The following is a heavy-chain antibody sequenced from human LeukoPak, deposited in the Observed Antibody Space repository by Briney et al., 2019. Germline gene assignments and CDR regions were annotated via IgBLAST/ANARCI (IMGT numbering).Heavy chain of an antibody. CDR1: GFTFDDYG. V-gene: IGHV3-20*04. J-gene: IGHJ4*02. Sequence: GGSLRLSCAASGFTFDDYGMSWVRQAPGKGLEWVSGINWNGGSTGYADSVKGRFTISRDNAKNSLYLQMNSLRAEDTALYYCVRVTNHRLYGSIEVVPAALDCWGQGTLVTVSS. CDR2: INWNGGST. D-gene: IGHD2-2*01. CDR3: VRVTNHRLYGSIEVVPAALDC.